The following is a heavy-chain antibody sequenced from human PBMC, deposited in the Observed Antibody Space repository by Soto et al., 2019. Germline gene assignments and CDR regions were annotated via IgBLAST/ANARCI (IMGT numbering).Heavy chain of an antibody. V-gene: IGHV4-59*01. CDR1: GGSISSYY. D-gene: IGHD2-15*01. CDR2: IYYSGST. Sequence: SETLSLTCTVSGGSISSYYWSWIRQPPGKGLEWIGYIYYSGSTNYNPSLKSRVTISVDTSKNQFSLKLSSVTAADTAVYYCARGPVGYCSGGSCYLTSYYFAYWGQGTLVTVSS. J-gene: IGHJ4*02. CDR3: ARGPVGYCSGGSCYLTSYYFAY.